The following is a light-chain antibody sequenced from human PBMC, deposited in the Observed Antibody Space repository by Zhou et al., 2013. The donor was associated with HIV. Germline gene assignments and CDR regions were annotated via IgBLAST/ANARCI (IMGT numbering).Light chain of an antibody. J-gene: IGKJ5*01. CDR2: DAS. Sequence: DIQMTQSPSSLSTSLGDRVTITCQASQDISNYLNWYQQKPGKAPKLLIYDASSVQSGVPSRFTGSGSGTDFTLTISSLQPEDFATYYCQQSYGSLLTFGQGTRLDIK. CDR1: QDISNY. CDR3: QQSYGSLLT. V-gene: IGKV1-39*01.